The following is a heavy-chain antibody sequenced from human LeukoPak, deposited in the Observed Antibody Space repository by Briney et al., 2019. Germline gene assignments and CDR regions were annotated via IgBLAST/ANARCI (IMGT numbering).Heavy chain of an antibody. CDR3: ARDKGTYSSSWYMSYYYYGMDV. V-gene: IGHV3-53*05. Sequence: GGSLRLSCVVSGFTVSSTYMSWVRQAPGKELEWVSVLHSGVTTYYADSVKGRFTISRDNSKNTLYLQMNSLRAEDTAVYYCARDKGTYSSSWYMSYYYYGMDVWGQGTTVTVSS. J-gene: IGHJ6*02. D-gene: IGHD6-13*01. CDR1: GFTVSSTY. CDR2: LHSGVTT.